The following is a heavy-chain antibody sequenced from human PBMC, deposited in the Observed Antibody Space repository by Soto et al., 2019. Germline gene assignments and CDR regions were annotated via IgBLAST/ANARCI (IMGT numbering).Heavy chain of an antibody. CDR3: AGGMAGRAV. J-gene: IGHJ6*02. Sequence: EVQLVESGGGLVQPGGSLRLSCAASGLSFNIYWMHWVRQVPGKGLVWLARINSDGSHTIYVDSVKGRFTISRDNAKKTVFLQMDSLREEDTGVYYCAGGMAGRAVWGQGTTVTVSS. V-gene: IGHV3-74*01. CDR1: GLSFNIYW. CDR2: INSDGSHT. D-gene: IGHD3-10*01.